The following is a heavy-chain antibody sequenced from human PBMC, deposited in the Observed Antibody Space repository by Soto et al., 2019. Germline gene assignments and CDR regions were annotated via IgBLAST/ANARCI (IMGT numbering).Heavy chain of an antibody. CDR1: GDSVSSNSAA. Sequence: KQSQTLSLTCAISGDSVSSNSAAWNWIRQSPSRGLEWLGRTYYRSKWYNDYAVSVKSRITINPDTSKNQFSLQLNSVTPEDTAVYYCARANIVVVPAAIDYWGQGTLVTVSS. CDR3: ARANIVVVPAAIDY. D-gene: IGHD2-2*01. CDR2: TYYRSKWYN. V-gene: IGHV6-1*01. J-gene: IGHJ4*02.